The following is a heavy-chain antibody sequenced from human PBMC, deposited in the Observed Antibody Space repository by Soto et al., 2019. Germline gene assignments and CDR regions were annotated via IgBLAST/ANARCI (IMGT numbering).Heavy chain of an antibody. V-gene: IGHV3-11*05. CDR3: AIDKNGWELLIDC. Sequence: QVQLVESGGGLVKPGGSLRLSCAASGFTFSDYYMSWIRQAPGKGLEWVSYISSSSSYTNYADSVKGRFTISRDNAKNSLYLQMNSLRAEDAAVYYCAIDKNGWELLIDCWGQGTLVTVS. CDR2: ISSSSSYT. J-gene: IGHJ4*02. CDR1: GFTFSDYY. D-gene: IGHD1-26*01.